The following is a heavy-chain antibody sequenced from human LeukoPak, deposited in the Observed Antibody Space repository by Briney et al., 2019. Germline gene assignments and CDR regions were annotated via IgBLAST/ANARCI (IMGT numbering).Heavy chain of an antibody. Sequence: GGSLRLSCAASGFTFSSYEMNWVRQAPGKGLEWVSYISSSGSTIYYADSVKGRFTISRDNAKNSLYLQMNSLRAEDTAVYYCARRTVTTLTYYYYMDVWGKGTTVTISS. CDR1: GFTFSSYE. J-gene: IGHJ6*03. CDR2: ISSSGSTI. CDR3: ARRTVTTLTYYYYMDV. V-gene: IGHV3-48*03. D-gene: IGHD4-17*01.